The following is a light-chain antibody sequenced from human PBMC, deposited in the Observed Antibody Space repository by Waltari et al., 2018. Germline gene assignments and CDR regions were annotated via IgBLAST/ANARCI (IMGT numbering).Light chain of an antibody. Sequence: DIQMTQSPSSLSASVGDRVTITCRASQSISSYLNWYQKIPGKAPKLLIYAASSLQSGVPSRFSGSGSGTDFTLTISSLQPEDFATYYCQQSYSTRWTFGQGTKVEIK. CDR3: QQSYSTRWT. V-gene: IGKV1-39*01. CDR2: AAS. J-gene: IGKJ1*01. CDR1: QSISSY.